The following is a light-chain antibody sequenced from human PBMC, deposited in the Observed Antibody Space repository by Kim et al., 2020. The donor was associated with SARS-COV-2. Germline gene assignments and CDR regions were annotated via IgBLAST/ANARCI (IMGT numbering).Light chain of an antibody. CDR3: QTGRV. CDR2: VNSDGSH. V-gene: IGLV4-69*01. Sequence: QLVLTQSPSASASLGASVKLTCTLNSGHRYYAIAWHQQPEKGPRYLMQVNSDGSHTKGDGIPDRFSGSSSGAERYLTISSLQSEDEADYYCQTGRV. J-gene: IGLJ3*02. CDR1: SGHRYYA.